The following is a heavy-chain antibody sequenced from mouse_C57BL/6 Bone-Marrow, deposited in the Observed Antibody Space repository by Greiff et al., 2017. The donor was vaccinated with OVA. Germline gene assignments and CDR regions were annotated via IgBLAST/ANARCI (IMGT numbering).Heavy chain of an antibody. Sequence: VQLKESGPELVKPGDSVKISCKASGYSFTGYFMNWVMQSHGKSLEWIGRINPYNGDTFYNQKFKGKATLTVDKSSSTAHMELRSLTSEDSAVYYCARRQSTRYFDVWGTGTTVTVSS. D-gene: IGHD2-14*01. V-gene: IGHV1-20*01. J-gene: IGHJ1*03. CDR2: INPYNGDT. CDR1: GYSFTGYF. CDR3: ARRQSTRYFDV.